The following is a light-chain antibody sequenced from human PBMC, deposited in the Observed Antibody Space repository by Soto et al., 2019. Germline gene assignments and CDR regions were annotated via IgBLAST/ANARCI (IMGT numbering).Light chain of an antibody. CDR2: DAS. CDR1: QNIRSR. V-gene: IGKV1-5*01. CDR3: QQYHSYWT. J-gene: IGKJ1*01. Sequence: PSTLSASVGDRITLTLRASQNIRSRLAWFQKKRETATKLLIYDASRLESGVPQRFSGSGSGTEFTLTISSLQTDDFSTYYCQQYHSYWTFGQGTRWIS.